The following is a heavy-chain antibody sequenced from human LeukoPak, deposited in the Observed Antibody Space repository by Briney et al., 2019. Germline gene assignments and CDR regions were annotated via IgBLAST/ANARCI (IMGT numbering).Heavy chain of an antibody. CDR3: AKGDTIFGVVIPPYSYNGMDV. CDR1: GFTFTSYA. V-gene: IGHV3-23*01. Sequence: GGSLRLSCAASGFTFTSYAMSWVRQAPGKGLEWVSAISGSGGSTYYADSVRGRFTISRDNSKNTLYLQMNSLRAEDTAVYYCAKGDTIFGVVIPPYSYNGMDVWGQGTTVTVSS. CDR2: ISGSGGST. J-gene: IGHJ6*02. D-gene: IGHD3-3*01.